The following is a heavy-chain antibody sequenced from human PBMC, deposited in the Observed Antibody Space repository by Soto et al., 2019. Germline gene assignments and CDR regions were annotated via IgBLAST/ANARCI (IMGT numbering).Heavy chain of an antibody. J-gene: IGHJ4*02. CDR1: GGTFSSYA. Sequence: WASVKVSCKASGGTFSSYAISWVRQAPGQGLEWMGGIIPIFGTANYAQKFQGRVTITADESTSTAYMELSSLRSEDTAVYYCARDRAVAGIDYWGQGTLVTVSS. CDR2: IIPIFGTA. D-gene: IGHD6-19*01. CDR3: ARDRAVAGIDY. V-gene: IGHV1-69*13.